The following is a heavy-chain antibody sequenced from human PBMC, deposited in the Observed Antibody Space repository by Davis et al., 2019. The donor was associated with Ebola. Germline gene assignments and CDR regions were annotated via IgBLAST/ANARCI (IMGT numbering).Heavy chain of an antibody. CDR2: INHSGST. V-gene: IGHV4-34*01. CDR1: GGSFSGYY. Sequence: MPSETLSLTCAVYGGSFSGYYWSWIRQPPGKGLEWLGEINHSGSTNYNPSLKSRVTIPVDTSKNQFSLTLSSVTAADTAVYYCARARPNSDFWSGYRYYYGIDVWGQGTTVTVSS. CDR3: ARARPNSDFWSGYRYYYGIDV. J-gene: IGHJ6*02. D-gene: IGHD3-3*01.